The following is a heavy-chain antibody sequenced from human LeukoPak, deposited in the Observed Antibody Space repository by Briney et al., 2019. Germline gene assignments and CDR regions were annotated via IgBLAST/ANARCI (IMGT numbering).Heavy chain of an antibody. Sequence: GGSLRLSCAASGVTFNTYAMSWVRQAPGKGLEWVAVTGGSDDSTHYADSVKGRFTISRDNLKNSLYLQMNSLTAEDTAVYYCTKDLMTGFSSGWYFGYWGQGTLVTVSS. CDR3: TKDLMTGFSSGWYFGY. D-gene: IGHD6-19*01. V-gene: IGHV3-23*01. CDR2: TGGSDDST. J-gene: IGHJ4*02. CDR1: GVTFNTYA.